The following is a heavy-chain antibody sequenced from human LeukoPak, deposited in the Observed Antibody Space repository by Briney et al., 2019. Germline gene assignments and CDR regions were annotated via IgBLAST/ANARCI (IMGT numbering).Heavy chain of an antibody. CDR3: AKSLRTRIYYFHY. Sequence: PGGSLRLSCAASGFIFSSYAMHSVRQAPGKGREGVAIKAFASSNEHYEDSVKGRFTISRDNSKNTLYLQMNSLRGEDTALYYCAKSLRTRIYYFHYWGQGTLVTVSS. J-gene: IGHJ4*02. CDR1: GFIFSSYA. V-gene: IGHV3-30*04. CDR2: KAFASSNE. D-gene: IGHD1-7*01.